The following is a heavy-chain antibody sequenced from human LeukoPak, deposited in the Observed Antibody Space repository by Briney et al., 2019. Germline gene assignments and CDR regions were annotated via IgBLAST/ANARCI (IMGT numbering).Heavy chain of an antibody. J-gene: IGHJ4*02. V-gene: IGHV3-49*04. Sequence: GVSLRLSCTASGFTFGDYAMTWVRQAPGKGLEWVGFIRSKIYGGTPEYAASVKGRFTISRDDSKGIAYLQMNSLKTEDTAVYYCTRDQTPYYWGQGTLVSVSS. CDR2: IRSKIYGGTP. CDR3: TRDQTPYY. CDR1: GFTFGDYA.